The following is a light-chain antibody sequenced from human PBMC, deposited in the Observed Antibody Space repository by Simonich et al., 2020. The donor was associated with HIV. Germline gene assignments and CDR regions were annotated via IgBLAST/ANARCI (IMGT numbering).Light chain of an antibody. J-gene: IGLJ7*01. CDR3: SSYTSSSTLAV. CDR2: DVS. CDR1: SSDVGNYNY. V-gene: IGLV2-14*03. Sequence: QSALTQPASVSGSPGQSITISCTGTSSDVGNYNYVSWYQQHPGKAPKLMIYDVSKRPSGVSNRFSGSKSGNTASLTISGLQAEDEADYYCSSYTSSSTLAVFGGGTQLTVL.